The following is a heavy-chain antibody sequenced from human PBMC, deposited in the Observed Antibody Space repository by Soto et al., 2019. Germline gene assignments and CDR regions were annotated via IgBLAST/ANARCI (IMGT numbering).Heavy chain of an antibody. CDR1: GFTFSSYG. J-gene: IGHJ4*02. Sequence: GGSLRLSCAASGFTFSSYGMHWVRQAPGKGLEWVAVISYDGSNKYYADSVKGRFTISRDNSKNTLYLQMNSLRAEDTAVYYCAKDSFHDYGDPEEGYYFDYWDQGTLVTVSS. V-gene: IGHV3-30*18. D-gene: IGHD4-17*01. CDR2: ISYDGSNK. CDR3: AKDSFHDYGDPEEGYYFDY.